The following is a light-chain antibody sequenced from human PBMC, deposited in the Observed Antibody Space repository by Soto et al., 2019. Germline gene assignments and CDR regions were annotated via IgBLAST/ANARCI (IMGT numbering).Light chain of an antibody. Sequence: EIVLTQSPGTLSVSPGDRVTLSCRASQSISINLAWYQQKPGQAPRLLIYGASSRATGIPARFSGSGSGTEFTLTISSLQSEDFAVYYCQQYNNWPQTFGQGTKVDIK. V-gene: IGKV3-15*01. CDR3: QQYNNWPQT. J-gene: IGKJ1*01. CDR2: GAS. CDR1: QSISIN.